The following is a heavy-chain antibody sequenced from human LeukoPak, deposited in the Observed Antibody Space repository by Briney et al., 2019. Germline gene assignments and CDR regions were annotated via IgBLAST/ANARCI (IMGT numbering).Heavy chain of an antibody. CDR1: GGSIRRHY. J-gene: IGHJ4*02. CDR3: ASASLSIGGYSSFDY. CDR2: IYKSGSNSENT. D-gene: IGHD2-15*01. Sequence: SETLSLTCTVSGGSIRRHYWSWIRQSAGKGLEWIGRIYKSGSNSENTNYNPSHERRSTVAADTSNNHFPLTLSAVTAAYAADYYCASASLSIGGYSSFDYWGQGILVTVSS. V-gene: IGHV4-4*07.